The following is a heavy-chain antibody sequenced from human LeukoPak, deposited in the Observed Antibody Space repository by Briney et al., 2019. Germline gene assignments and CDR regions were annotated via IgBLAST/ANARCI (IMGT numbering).Heavy chain of an antibody. J-gene: IGHJ5*02. Sequence: ASVKVSCKASGYTFTSYYMHWVRQAPGQGLEWMGIINPSGGSTSYAQKFQGRVTISVDTSKNQFSLKLSSVTAADTAVYYCARRHRLQRRSFTQGNWFDPWGQGTLVTVSS. D-gene: IGHD4-11*01. CDR3: ARRHRLQRRSFTQGNWFDP. CDR2: INPSGGST. CDR1: GYTFTSYY. V-gene: IGHV1-46*01.